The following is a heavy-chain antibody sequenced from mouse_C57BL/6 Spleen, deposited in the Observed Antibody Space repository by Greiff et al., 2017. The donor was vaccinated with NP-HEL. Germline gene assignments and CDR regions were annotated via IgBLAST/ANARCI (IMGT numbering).Heavy chain of an antibody. CDR1: GYSFTGYY. CDR3: ARSWVGYGSSWFDY. D-gene: IGHD1-1*01. Sequence: EVKGKKAGPELVKPGASVKISCKASGYSFTGYYMHWVKQSPEKSLEWIGEMNASTGGTTYNQKFKAKATLTADKSSSTAYMQLKRLTSEDSAVYYCARSWVGYGSSWFDYWGQGTTLTVSS. V-gene: IGHV1-42*01. CDR2: MNASTGGT. J-gene: IGHJ2*01.